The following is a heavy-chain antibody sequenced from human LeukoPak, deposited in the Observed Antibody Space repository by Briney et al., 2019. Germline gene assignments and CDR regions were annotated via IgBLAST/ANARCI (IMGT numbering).Heavy chain of an antibody. D-gene: IGHD3-22*01. Sequence: GGSLRLSCAVSGITLTNYGMSWVRQAPGKGLEWVAGISNSGGRTNYADSVKGRFTISRDNPKNTLYLQMNSLRAEDTAVYFCAKRGVAIRVILVGFHKEAYYFDSWGQGALVTVSS. CDR1: GITLTNYG. CDR3: AKRGVAIRVILVGFHKEAYYFDS. V-gene: IGHV3-23*01. J-gene: IGHJ4*02. CDR2: ISNSGGRT.